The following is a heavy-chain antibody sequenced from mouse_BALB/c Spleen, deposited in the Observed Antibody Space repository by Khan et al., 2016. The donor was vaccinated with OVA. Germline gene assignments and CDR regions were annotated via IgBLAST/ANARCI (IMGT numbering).Heavy chain of an antibody. CDR1: GYSFTSYY. J-gene: IGHJ3*01. Sequence: VQLKQSGPELMKPGDSVKISCKASGYSFTSYYIHWVMQSHGTSLEWIGYIDPFSGGTTYNQKFKGKATCTVDKSSSTSYIHLSNLTSEDSAVYYCTRHGYVAWFTYWGQGTLVTVSA. CDR3: TRHGYVAWFTY. D-gene: IGHD2-2*01. CDR2: IDPFSGGT. V-gene: IGHV1S135*01.